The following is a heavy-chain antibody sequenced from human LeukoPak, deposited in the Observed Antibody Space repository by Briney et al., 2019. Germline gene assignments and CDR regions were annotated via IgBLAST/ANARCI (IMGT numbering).Heavy chain of an antibody. D-gene: IGHD3-10*01. CDR2: ISSSSSTI. V-gene: IGHV3-48*01. CDR1: GFTFSSYS. Sequence: PGGSLRLSCAASGFTFSSYSMNWVRQAPGKGLEWVSYISSSSSTIYYADSVKGRFTIYRDNAKNSLYLQMNSLRAEDTAVYYCARDLEYYYGSGSYRHDYWGQGTLVTVSS. J-gene: IGHJ4*02. CDR3: ARDLEYYYGSGSYRHDY.